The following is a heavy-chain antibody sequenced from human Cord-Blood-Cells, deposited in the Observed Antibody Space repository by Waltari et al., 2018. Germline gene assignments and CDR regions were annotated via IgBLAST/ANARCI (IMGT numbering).Heavy chain of an antibody. CDR1: GGPIRSRSYY. Sequence: QLQLQESGPGLVKPSETLSLTCTVAGGPIRSRSYYWGWIRQPPGKGLEWIGSIYYSGSTYYNPSLKSRVTISVDTSKNQFSLKLSSVTAADTAVYYCARLIVVVTAILDYWGQGTLVTVSS. D-gene: IGHD2-21*02. V-gene: IGHV4-39*01. J-gene: IGHJ4*02. CDR2: IYYSGST. CDR3: ARLIVVVTAILDY.